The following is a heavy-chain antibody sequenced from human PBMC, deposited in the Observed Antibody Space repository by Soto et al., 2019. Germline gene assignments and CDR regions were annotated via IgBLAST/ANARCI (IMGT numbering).Heavy chain of an antibody. CDR3: ARYGSGKGFYYYYYRMDV. Sequence: SETLSLTCAVSGGSISSSNWWSWVRQPPGKGLEWIGEIYHSGSTNYNPSLKSRVTISVDKSKNQFSLKLSSVTAADTAVYYCARYGSGKGFYYYYYRMDVWGQGTTVTVSS. J-gene: IGHJ6*02. CDR2: IYHSGST. V-gene: IGHV4-4*02. CDR1: GGSISSSNW. D-gene: IGHD3-10*01.